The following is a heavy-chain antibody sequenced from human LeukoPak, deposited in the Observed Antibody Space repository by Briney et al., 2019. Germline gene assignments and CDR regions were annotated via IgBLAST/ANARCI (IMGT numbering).Heavy chain of an antibody. CDR2: IKQDGNEK. Sequence: GGSLRLSCAASGFTFGRYWMSWVRQTPGKGLEWVANIKQDGNEKYYVDSVKGRFAISRDNAKNSLYLQMNSLRAEDTAVYYCASQHCSSTTCYTDAFDIWGQGTMVTVSS. D-gene: IGHD2-2*02. CDR3: ASQHCSSTTCYTDAFDI. J-gene: IGHJ3*02. V-gene: IGHV3-7*01. CDR1: GFTFGRYW.